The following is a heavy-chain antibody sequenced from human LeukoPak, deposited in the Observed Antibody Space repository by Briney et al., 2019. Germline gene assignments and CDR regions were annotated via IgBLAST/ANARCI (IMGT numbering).Heavy chain of an antibody. D-gene: IGHD1-26*01. CDR3: ARDGAGSYYYFDY. J-gene: IGHJ4*02. CDR2: IGPTGTDI. Sequence: GGSLRLSCAASGFTFSSCGFNWVRQAPGKGLEWVSSIGPTGTDIYYADSVKGRFTISRDNAKNSLYLQMNSLRAEDTAVYYCARDGAGSYYYFDYWGQGTLVTVSS. CDR1: GFTFSSCG. V-gene: IGHV3-21*01.